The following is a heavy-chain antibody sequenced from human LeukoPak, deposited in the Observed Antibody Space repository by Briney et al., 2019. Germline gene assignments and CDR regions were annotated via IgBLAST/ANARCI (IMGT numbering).Heavy chain of an antibody. Sequence: GASVKVSCKASGYTFTGYYVHWVRQAPGQGLEWMGWINPNSGDTNFAQKFQGRVTMTRDTSISTAYMELSRLRSDDTAAYYCARGDNYDTLTGYQTPSHLSDYWGQGTLVTVSS. CDR2: INPNSGDT. CDR3: ARGDNYDTLTGYQTPSHLSDY. J-gene: IGHJ4*02. D-gene: IGHD3-9*01. V-gene: IGHV1-2*02. CDR1: GYTFTGYY.